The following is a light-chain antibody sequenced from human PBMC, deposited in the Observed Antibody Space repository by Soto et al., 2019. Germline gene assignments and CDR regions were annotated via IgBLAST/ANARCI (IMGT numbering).Light chain of an antibody. CDR3: QQYYSYWT. Sequence: AIQLTQSPSSLSASVGDRVSITCRASQGISSALAWYQQKPGKAPKLLIFDASTLENGVPARFSGSRSGPEFSLTISSLQPDDFATYYCQQYYSYWTFGQGTKVDIK. CDR1: QGISSA. CDR2: DAS. V-gene: IGKV1-13*02. J-gene: IGKJ1*01.